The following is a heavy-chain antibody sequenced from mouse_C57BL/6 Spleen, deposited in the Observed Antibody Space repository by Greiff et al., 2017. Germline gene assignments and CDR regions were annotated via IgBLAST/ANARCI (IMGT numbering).Heavy chain of an antibody. J-gene: IGHJ1*03. CDR2: IRNKANGYTT. Sequence: EVQVVESGGGLVQPGGSLSLSCAASGFTFTDYYMSWVRQPPGKALEWLGFIRNKANGYTTEYSASVKCRFTISRDNSQSILYLQMNALRAEDSATYYCASYGNYWYFDVWGTGTTVTVSS. D-gene: IGHD2-1*01. CDR3: ASYGNYWYFDV. V-gene: IGHV7-3*01. CDR1: GFTFTDYY.